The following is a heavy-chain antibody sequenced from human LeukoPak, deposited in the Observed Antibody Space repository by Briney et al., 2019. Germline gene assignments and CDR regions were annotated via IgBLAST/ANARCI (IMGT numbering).Heavy chain of an antibody. D-gene: IGHD1-26*01. CDR2: ISGSGGST. V-gene: IGHV3-23*01. CDR3: ARANIVGATTFYYGMDV. J-gene: IGHJ6*02. CDR1: GFTFSSYA. Sequence: PGGSLRLSCAASGFTFSSYAMSWVRQAPGKGLEWVSAISGSGGSTYYADSVKGRFTISRDNSKNTLYLQMNSLRAEDTAVYYCARANIVGATTFYYGMDVWGQGTTVTVSS.